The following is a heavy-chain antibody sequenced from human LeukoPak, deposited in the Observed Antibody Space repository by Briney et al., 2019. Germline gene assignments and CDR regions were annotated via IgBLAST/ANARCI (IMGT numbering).Heavy chain of an antibody. Sequence: GASVKVSCKASGYTFTSYGISWVRQAPGQGLEWMGWINANSGGTNYAQKFQGRVTMTRDTSISTAYMELSRLRSDDTAVYYCARGSVWDELPTPHFDYWGQGTLVTVSS. CDR2: INANSGGT. CDR3: ARGSVWDELPTPHFDY. D-gene: IGHD1-26*01. V-gene: IGHV1-2*02. J-gene: IGHJ4*02. CDR1: GYTFTSYG.